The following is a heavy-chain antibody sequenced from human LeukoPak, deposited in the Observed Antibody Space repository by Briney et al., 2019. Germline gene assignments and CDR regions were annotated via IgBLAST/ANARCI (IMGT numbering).Heavy chain of an antibody. D-gene: IGHD1-7*01. J-gene: IGHJ5*02. V-gene: IGHV1-69*01. Sequence: GSSVKVSCKASGGTFISYAISWVRQAPGQGLEWMGGIIPIFGTANYAQKFQGRVTITADESTSTAYMELSSLRSEDTAVYYCARDRNYAVLSWFGPWDQGTLVTVSS. CDR2: IIPIFGTA. CDR3: ARDRNYAVLSWFGP. CDR1: GGTFISYA.